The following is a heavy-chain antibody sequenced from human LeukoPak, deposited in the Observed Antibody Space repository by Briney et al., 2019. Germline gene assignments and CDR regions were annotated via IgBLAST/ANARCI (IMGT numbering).Heavy chain of an antibody. Sequence: SETLSLTCTVSGGSISISNYYWGWIRQPPGEGLEWIGSIFYSGSADYTPSLRSRATISVDTSENQFSLRLKSVTAADTAVYYCARDHRTWIQLLNWFDPWGQGTLVTVSS. V-gene: IGHV4-39*07. J-gene: IGHJ5*02. CDR2: IFYSGSA. CDR3: ARDHRTWIQLLNWFDP. D-gene: IGHD5-18*01. CDR1: GGSISISNYY.